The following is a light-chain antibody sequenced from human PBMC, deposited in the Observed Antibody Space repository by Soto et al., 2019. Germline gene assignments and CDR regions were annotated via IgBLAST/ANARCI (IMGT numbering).Light chain of an antibody. CDR2: DAS. CDR3: QQRNDSIT. Sequence: EGVTVSCSARQGGSSNLAWYQQNPRQAPRLLYYDASTRATVIPAWFSGSGSGTEFILTICSLEPEYFAVYYCQQRNDSITFGQGTRLEIK. CDR1: QGGSSN. J-gene: IGKJ5*01. V-gene: IGKV3D-11*01.